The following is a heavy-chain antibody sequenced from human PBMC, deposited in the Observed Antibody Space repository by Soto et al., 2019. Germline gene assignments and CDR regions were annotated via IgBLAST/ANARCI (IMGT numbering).Heavy chain of an antibody. CDR3: ARTSGHFDS. J-gene: IGHJ4*02. D-gene: IGHD6-19*01. CDR1: GDSVSSNSAA. V-gene: IGHV6-1*01. CDR2: TYYRSKWYN. Sequence: QTLSLTCAISGDSVSSNSAAWNWTRRSPSRGLEWLGRTYYRSKWYNDYAVSVKSRIAINPDTSKNQFSLQLNSVTPEDTAVYYCARTSGHFDSWGQGTLVTVSS.